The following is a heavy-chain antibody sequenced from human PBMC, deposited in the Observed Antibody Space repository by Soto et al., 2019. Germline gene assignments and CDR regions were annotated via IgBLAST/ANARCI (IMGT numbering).Heavy chain of an antibody. J-gene: IGHJ6*02. CDR1: GGTVSTRA. V-gene: IGHV1-69*13. D-gene: IGHD2-15*01. Sequence: GSSLTVSCKAYGGTVSTRAIIWGRQTPGHGLEWMGGIIPISGTTYYTPKFQGTVTITADEPTSTAFMELSSLKSDDTAVFYWARGSCSGGNRSSGTDVRGQVRXVTVSS. CDR2: IIPISGTT. CDR3: ARGSCSGGNRSSGTDV.